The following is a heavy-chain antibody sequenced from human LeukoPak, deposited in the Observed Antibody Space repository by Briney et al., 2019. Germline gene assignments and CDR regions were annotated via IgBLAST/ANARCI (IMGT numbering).Heavy chain of an antibody. D-gene: IGHD2-8*01. V-gene: IGHV3-23*01. Sequence: SGGSLRLSCAASGFAFSSYAMSWVRQTPGKGLEWVSAISGGGGSTYYADSVKGRFTISRDNSKDTLYLQMNSLRAEDTAVYYCVKDKRGGPYGVDYWGQGTLVTVSS. J-gene: IGHJ4*02. CDR1: GFAFSSYA. CDR2: ISGGGGST. CDR3: VKDKRGGPYGVDY.